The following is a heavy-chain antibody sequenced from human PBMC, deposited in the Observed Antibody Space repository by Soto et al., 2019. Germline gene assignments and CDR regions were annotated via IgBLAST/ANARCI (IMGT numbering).Heavy chain of an antibody. Sequence: EVQLVESGGGLVQPGGSLRLSCAASGFTFSSYWMSWVRQAPGKGLEWEANIKQDGSEKYYVDSVKGRFTISRDIAKNTLYLQVNSVRAEGSDVYYCARRGVYYDFWGGYSFFDAFDIWGQGTMVTVSS. D-gene: IGHD3-3*01. V-gene: IGHV3-7*01. CDR3: ARRGVYYDFWGGYSFFDAFDI. CDR2: IKQDGSEK. CDR1: GFTFSSYW. J-gene: IGHJ3*02.